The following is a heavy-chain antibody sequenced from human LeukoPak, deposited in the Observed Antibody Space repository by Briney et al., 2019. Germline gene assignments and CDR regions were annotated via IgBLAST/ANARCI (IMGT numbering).Heavy chain of an antibody. V-gene: IGHV3-48*04. J-gene: IGHJ4*02. Sequence: HPGGSLRLSCAASGFTVSSNYMSWVRQAPGKGLEWVSYISSSSSTIYYADSVKGRFTISRDNAKNSLYLQMNSLRAEDTAVYYCARGAMIVVGPPGGYWGQGTLVTVSS. CDR2: ISSSSSTI. D-gene: IGHD3-22*01. CDR1: GFTVSSNY. CDR3: ARGAMIVVGPPGGY.